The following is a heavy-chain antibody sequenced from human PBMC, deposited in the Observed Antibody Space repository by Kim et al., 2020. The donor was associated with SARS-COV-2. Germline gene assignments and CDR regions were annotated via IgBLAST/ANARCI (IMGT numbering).Heavy chain of an antibody. D-gene: IGHD2-15*01. CDR1: GFTFTSSA. V-gene: IGHV1-58*01. J-gene: IGHJ6*02. CDR3: AADLWGCSGGSCPYYYYYGMDV. Sequence: SVKVSCKASGFTFTSSAVQWVRQARGQRLEWIGWIVVGSGNTNYAQKFQERVTITRDMSTSTAYMELSSLRSEDTAVYYCAADLWGCSGGSCPYYYYYGMDVWGQGTTVTVSS. CDR2: IVVGSGNT.